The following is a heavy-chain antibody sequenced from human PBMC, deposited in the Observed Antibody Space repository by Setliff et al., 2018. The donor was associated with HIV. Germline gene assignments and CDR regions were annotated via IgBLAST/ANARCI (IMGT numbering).Heavy chain of an antibody. CDR2: IFYSGST. Sequence: SETLSLTCSVSGGSISSGSYYWSWIRQHPGKGLGWIGYIFYSGSTTYNPSLKSRLTISIDTSKNRFSLKLNSVTAADTAVYYCARLEYYSDGNGYLQFYFDYWGQGTLVTVSS. V-gene: IGHV4-31*03. D-gene: IGHD3-22*01. CDR3: ARLEYYSDGNGYLQFYFDY. J-gene: IGHJ4*02. CDR1: GGSISSGSYY.